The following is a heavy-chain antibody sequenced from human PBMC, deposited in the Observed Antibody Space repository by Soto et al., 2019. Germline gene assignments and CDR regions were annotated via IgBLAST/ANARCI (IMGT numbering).Heavy chain of an antibody. J-gene: IGHJ4*02. V-gene: IGHV3-30*18. Sequence: PGGSLRLSCAASGFTFSNYGMHWVRQAPGKGLEWVAVISYDGSNKYYADSVKGRLTISRDNSKNTLYLQMNSLRAEDTAVYYCAKVTGYSSSWLPFDYWGQGTLVTVSS. CDR1: GFTFSNYG. D-gene: IGHD6-13*01. CDR2: ISYDGSNK. CDR3: AKVTGYSSSWLPFDY.